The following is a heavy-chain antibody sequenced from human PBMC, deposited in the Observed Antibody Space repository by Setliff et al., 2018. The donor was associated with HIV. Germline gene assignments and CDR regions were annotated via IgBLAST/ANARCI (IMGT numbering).Heavy chain of an antibody. D-gene: IGHD3-3*01. CDR1: GDSISSSKW. J-gene: IGHJ4*02. CDR3: ARGFLSIFGVVSYFDY. V-gene: IGHV4-4*02. CDR2: IYHGGST. Sequence: SETLSLTCAVSGDSISSSKWWSWVRQPPGKGLEWIGEIYHGGSTNYNPSLKTRVSMSVNNSKNQFSLKLSSVTAADTAVYYCARGFLSIFGVVSYFDYWGQGTLVTVSS.